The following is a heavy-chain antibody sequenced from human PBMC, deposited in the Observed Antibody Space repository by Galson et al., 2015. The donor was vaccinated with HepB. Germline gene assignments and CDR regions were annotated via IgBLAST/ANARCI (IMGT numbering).Heavy chain of an antibody. D-gene: IGHD2-15*01. V-gene: IGHV1-3*01. CDR2: ISPDNGNT. J-gene: IGHJ4*02. Sequence: SVKVSCKASGYPFIDYVIHWVRQAPGQGLEWMGWISPDNGNTKFSQKFQGRVTITRDTSASTAYMELSSLISEDTAVYYCARYCSGGSCYWGAFDYWGQGTLVTVSS. CDR1: GYPFIDYV. CDR3: ARYCSGGSCYWGAFDY.